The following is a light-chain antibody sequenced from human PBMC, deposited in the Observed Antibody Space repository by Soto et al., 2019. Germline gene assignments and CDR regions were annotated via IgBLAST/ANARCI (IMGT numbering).Light chain of an antibody. CDR1: QSISDT. Sequence: EIVMTQSPATLSVSPGGXATLSCRASQSISDTLAWYQQKPGQAPRLLIHGASTRATGFPARFSGSGSGTDFTLTISSLQSEDFAVYYCQQYDNWPWTFGQGTKSDIK. CDR3: QQYDNWPWT. V-gene: IGKV3-15*01. CDR2: GAS. J-gene: IGKJ1*01.